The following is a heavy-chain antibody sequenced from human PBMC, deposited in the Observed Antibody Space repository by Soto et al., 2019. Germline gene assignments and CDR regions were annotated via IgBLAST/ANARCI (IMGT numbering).Heavy chain of an antibody. D-gene: IGHD6-13*01. CDR2: ISGSGGST. V-gene: IGHV3-23*01. Sequence: GGSLRLSCAASGFTFSSYAMSWVRQAPGKGPEWVSAISGSGGSTYYADSVKGRFTISRDNSKNTLYLQMNSLRAEDTAVYYCAKDAALGSSWLPYYYYGMDVWGQGTTVTVSS. J-gene: IGHJ6*02. CDR1: GFTFSSYA. CDR3: AKDAALGSSWLPYYYYGMDV.